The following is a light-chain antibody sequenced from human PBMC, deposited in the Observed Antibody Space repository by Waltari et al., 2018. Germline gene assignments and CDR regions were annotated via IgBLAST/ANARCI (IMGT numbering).Light chain of an antibody. CDR1: SSNIGSNY. J-gene: IGLJ3*02. CDR3: AAWDDSLSALV. V-gene: IGLV1-47*01. Sequence: QSVLTQAPSASGTPGQRITISCSGGSSNIGSNYVSWYQHLPGAAPKLLIGRDEQRPSGVPDRMSGAKSGTSASLAISGLRSEDEADYYCAAWDDSLSALVFGGGTKLTVL. CDR2: RDE.